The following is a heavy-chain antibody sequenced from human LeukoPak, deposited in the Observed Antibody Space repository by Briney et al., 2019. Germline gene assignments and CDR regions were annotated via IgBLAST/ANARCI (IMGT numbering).Heavy chain of an antibody. V-gene: IGHV3-23*01. CDR3: ARDQWLDY. Sequence: GGSLRLSCAASGFTFSTYAVNWVRQAPGKGLEWVSAISTSGGRTYYADSVKGRFTISRDNSKNTLYLQMNGLRGEDTAVYYCARDQWLDYWGQGTLVTVSS. CDR1: GFTFSTYA. J-gene: IGHJ4*02. CDR2: ISTSGGRT. D-gene: IGHD6-19*01.